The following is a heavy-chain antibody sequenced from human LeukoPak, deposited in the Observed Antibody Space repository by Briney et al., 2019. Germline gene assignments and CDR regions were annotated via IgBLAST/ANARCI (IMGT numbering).Heavy chain of an antibody. D-gene: IGHD2-2*01. V-gene: IGHV5-51*01. CDR3: ARILQPAERGALDI. J-gene: IGHJ3*02. CDR2: IYPGDSDT. CDR1: GYNFITYW. Sequence: PGESLKISCKASGYNFITYWIAWVRQMPGKGLEWMGIIYPGDSDTRYSPSFQGQVTISADKSITTAYLQWSSLKASDTAMYYCARILQPAERGALDIWGQGTMVTVSS.